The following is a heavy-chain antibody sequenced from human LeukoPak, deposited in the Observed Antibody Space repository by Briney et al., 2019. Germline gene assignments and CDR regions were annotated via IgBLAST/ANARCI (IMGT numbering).Heavy chain of an antibody. CDR3: AKDGYYDSSGDYFDY. Sequence: PGGSLRLSCAASEFIFSGYWMNWVRQAPGKGLEWVANIKQDGSEKQYVDSVRGRFTISRDNAKNSLYLQMNSLRVEDTAVYYCAKDGYYDSSGDYFDYWGQGTLVTVSS. V-gene: IGHV3-7*01. CDR1: EFIFSGYW. D-gene: IGHD3-22*01. J-gene: IGHJ4*02. CDR2: IKQDGSEK.